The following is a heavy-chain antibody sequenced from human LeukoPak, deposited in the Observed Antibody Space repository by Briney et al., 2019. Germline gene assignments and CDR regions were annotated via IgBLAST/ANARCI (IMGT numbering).Heavy chain of an antibody. CDR2: ISAYNGNT. CDR1: GYTFTSYG. Sequence: ASVKVSCKASGYTFTSYGISWVRQAPGQGLEWMGWISAYNGNTNYAQELQGRVTMTTDTSTSTAYMELRSLRSDDTAVYYCARDRLLRYRGGFDPWGQGTLVTVSS. CDR3: ARDRLLRYRGGFDP. J-gene: IGHJ5*02. V-gene: IGHV1-18*01. D-gene: IGHD3-9*01.